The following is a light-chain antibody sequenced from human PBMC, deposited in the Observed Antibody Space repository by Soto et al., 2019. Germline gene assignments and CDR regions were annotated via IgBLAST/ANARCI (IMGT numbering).Light chain of an antibody. V-gene: IGLV2-14*01. CDR1: SSDIGGYNY. Sequence: QSALTQPASVSGSPGQSITISCTGSSSDIGGYNYVSWYQQYPGKAPKLMIYDVTNRPSGISNRFSGSRSGNTASLTISGLQAEDEADYFCSSYSTNNTLVVFGGGTMLTVL. CDR2: DVT. CDR3: SSYSTNNTLVV. J-gene: IGLJ2*01.